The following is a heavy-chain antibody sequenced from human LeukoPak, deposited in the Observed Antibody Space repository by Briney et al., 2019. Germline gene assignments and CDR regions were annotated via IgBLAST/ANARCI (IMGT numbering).Heavy chain of an antibody. CDR1: GITFSTYT. Sequence: GGSLRLSCAASGITFSTYTMSWVRQAPGKGLEWVSAISGSGGNTYYADSVKGRFTISRDNSKNTLYLQMDSLRADDTAVYYNAKAAFSRTSYFDYWGKGTLVTVSS. D-gene: IGHD3-3*02. CDR3: AKAAFSRTSYFDY. V-gene: IGHV3-23*01. CDR2: ISGSGGNT. J-gene: IGHJ4*02.